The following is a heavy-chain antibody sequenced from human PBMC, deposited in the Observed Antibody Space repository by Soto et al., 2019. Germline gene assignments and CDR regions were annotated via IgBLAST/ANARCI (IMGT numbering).Heavy chain of an antibody. CDR1: GGTFSSYA. D-gene: IGHD6-13*01. CDR3: ARDFSGIAAAGMARDYYYGRDV. V-gene: IGHV1-69*13. Sequence: GASVKVSCKASGGTFSSYAISWVRQAPGQGLEWMGGIIPIFGTANYAQKFQGRVTITADESTSTAYMELSSLRSEDTAVYYCARDFSGIAAAGMARDYYYGRDVWGQGTRVTVSS. J-gene: IGHJ6*02. CDR2: IIPIFGTA.